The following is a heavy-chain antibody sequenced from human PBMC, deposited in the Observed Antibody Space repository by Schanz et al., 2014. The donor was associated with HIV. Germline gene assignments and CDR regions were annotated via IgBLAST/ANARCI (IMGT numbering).Heavy chain of an antibody. CDR3: AKSSGWLYAHFDY. D-gene: IGHD3-9*01. CDR2: IWYDGRNK. J-gene: IGHJ4*02. CDR1: GFTFNDYG. V-gene: IGHV3-33*06. Sequence: QVQLVESGGGVVQPGRSLRLSCAASGFTFNDYGMHWVRQAPGKGLEWVVVIWYDGRNKYYADSVKGRFSISKDNSKNTLYLQMNSLRAEDTAVYYCAKSSGWLYAHFDYWGQGTLVTVSS.